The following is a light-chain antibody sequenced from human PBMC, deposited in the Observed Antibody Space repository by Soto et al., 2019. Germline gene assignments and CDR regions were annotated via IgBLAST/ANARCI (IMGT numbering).Light chain of an antibody. CDR2: DAS. CDR3: QQYNKWWT. J-gene: IGKJ1*01. CDR1: QSVSNN. Sequence: EAVMTQSPATLSVSPGERVTLSCRASQSVSNNLAWYQQKPGQAPRLLIYDASARATDIPVRFSGSGSGTEFTLTISSLQSEDFGVYYCQQYNKWWTFGQGTKVEIK. V-gene: IGKV3-15*01.